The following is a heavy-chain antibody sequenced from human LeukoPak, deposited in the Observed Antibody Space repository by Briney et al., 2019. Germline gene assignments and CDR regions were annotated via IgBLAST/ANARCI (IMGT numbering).Heavy chain of an antibody. CDR3: ARDARKGGATGVYVY. V-gene: IGHV4-39*07. Sequence: SETLSLTCTVSGGSISSSSYYWGWIRQPPGKGLEWIGSIYYSGSTYYNPSLKSRVTMSVDTSKNQFSLKLSSVTAADTAVYYCARDARKGGATGVYVYWGQGTLVTVSS. J-gene: IGHJ4*02. CDR1: GGSISSSSYY. CDR2: IYYSGST. D-gene: IGHD1-26*01.